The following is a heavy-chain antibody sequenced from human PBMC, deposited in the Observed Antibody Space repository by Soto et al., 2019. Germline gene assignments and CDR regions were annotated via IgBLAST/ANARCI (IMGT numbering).Heavy chain of an antibody. D-gene: IGHD6-13*01. J-gene: IGHJ4*01. V-gene: IGHV3-30*03. CDR3: AIMSSSWGYQLCY. CDR1: GFTFSSYG. CDR2: ISYDGSNI. Sequence: QVQLVESGGGVVQPGRSLRLSCAASGFTFSSYGMHWVRQAPGKGLEWVAVISYDGSNIYYADSVKGRFTISRDKSKNTLYLQMNSLRAGDAAVYYCAIMSSSWGYQLCYWGQGTLVTVSS.